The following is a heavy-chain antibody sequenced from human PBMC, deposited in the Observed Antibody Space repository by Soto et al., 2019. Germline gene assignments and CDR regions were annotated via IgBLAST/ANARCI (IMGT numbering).Heavy chain of an antibody. J-gene: IGHJ3*02. CDR1: GYTFTSYG. CDR3: AREKPVGGTGTGAFDI. V-gene: IGHV1-18*01. D-gene: IGHD3-10*01. Sequence: QVQLVQSGAEVKKPGASVKVSCKASGYTFTSYGIIWVRQAPGQGLEWMGWISAYNGNTNYAQKLQGRVTMTTDTSTSTAYMEPRSLRSDDTPVYYCAREKPVGGTGTGAFDIWGQETMVTASS. CDR2: ISAYNGNT.